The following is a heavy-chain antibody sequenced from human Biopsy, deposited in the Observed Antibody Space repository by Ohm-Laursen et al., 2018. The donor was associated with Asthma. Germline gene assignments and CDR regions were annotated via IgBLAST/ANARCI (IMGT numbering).Heavy chain of an antibody. Sequence: SVKVSCKSLGGTFNTYVIGWVRQAPGQGLEWMGGINSVFGTTTYPQKFQDRVTITADDSTSTVYMELSSLRSEDAAVYYCARRAGSCISRTCYSLDFWGQGTLVTVSS. D-gene: IGHD2-2*01. CDR2: INSVFGTT. CDR1: GGTFNTYV. V-gene: IGHV1-69*13. CDR3: ARRAGSCISRTCYSLDF. J-gene: IGHJ4*02.